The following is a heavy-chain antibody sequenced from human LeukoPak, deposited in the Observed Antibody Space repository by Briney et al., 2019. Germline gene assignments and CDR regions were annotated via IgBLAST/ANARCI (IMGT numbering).Heavy chain of an antibody. Sequence: SETLSLTCTVSGGSISSNIYYWSWIRQPPGKGLEWIGYIYYSGSTNYNPSLKSRVTISVDTSKNQFSLKLSSVTAADTAVYYCASSSSGWYIHRDYFDYWGQGTLVTVSS. CDR1: GGSISSNIYY. CDR3: ASSSSGWYIHRDYFDY. V-gene: IGHV4-61*01. J-gene: IGHJ4*02. CDR2: IYYSGST. D-gene: IGHD6-19*01.